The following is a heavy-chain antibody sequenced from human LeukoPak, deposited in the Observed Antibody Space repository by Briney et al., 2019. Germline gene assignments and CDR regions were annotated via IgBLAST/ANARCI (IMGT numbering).Heavy chain of an antibody. CDR2: ISYDGSNK. D-gene: IGHD4-17*01. V-gene: IGHV3-30*04. CDR1: GFTFSSYA. J-gene: IGHJ4*02. CDR3: ARAGGADYGDYSDFPDFDY. Sequence: GGSLRLSCAASGFTFSSYAMHWVRQAPGKGLEWVAVISYDGSNKYYADSVKGRFTISRDNSKNTLYQQMNSLRAEDTAVYYCARAGGADYGDYSDFPDFDYWGQGTLVTVSS.